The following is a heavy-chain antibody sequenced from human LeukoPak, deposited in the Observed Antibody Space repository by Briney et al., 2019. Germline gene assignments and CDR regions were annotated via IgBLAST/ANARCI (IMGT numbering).Heavy chain of an antibody. D-gene: IGHD3-16*01. CDR2: ISSSDSTI. CDR3: ARAGGEDLGLCFDY. J-gene: IGHJ4*02. CDR1: GFTFSSYE. Sequence: GGSLRLSCAASGFTFSSYEMNWVRQAPGKGLEWVSYISSSDSTIYYADSVKGRFTISRDNAKNSLYLQMNSLRAEDTVVYYCARAGGEDLGLCFDYWGQGTLVTVSS. V-gene: IGHV3-48*03.